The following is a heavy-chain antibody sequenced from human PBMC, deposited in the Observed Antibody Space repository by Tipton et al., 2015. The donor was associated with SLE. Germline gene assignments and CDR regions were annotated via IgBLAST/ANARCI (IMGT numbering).Heavy chain of an antibody. CDR3: ASPDIVVVPAALGWFAP. Sequence: SLRLSCAASGFTFSSYAMHWVRQAPGKGLEWVAVISYDGSNKYYADSVKGRFTISRDNSKNTLYLQMNSLRAEDTAVYYCASPDIVVVPAALGWFAPGAQGTLFPVSS. CDR2: ISYDGSNK. J-gene: IGHJ5*02. V-gene: IGHV3-30*04. CDR1: GFTFSSYA. D-gene: IGHD2-2*01.